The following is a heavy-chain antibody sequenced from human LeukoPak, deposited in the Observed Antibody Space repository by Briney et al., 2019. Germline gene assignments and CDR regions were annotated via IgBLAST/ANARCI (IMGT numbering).Heavy chain of an antibody. J-gene: IGHJ6*02. Sequence: ASVKVSCKASGYTFTSYGISWVRQAPGQGLEWMGWINTNTGNPTYAQGFTGRFVFSLDTSVSTAYLQISSLKAEDTAVYYCAREDYYGSGSPKSYYGMDVWGQGTTVTVSS. CDR1: GYTFTSYG. CDR2: INTNTGNP. V-gene: IGHV7-4-1*02. D-gene: IGHD3-10*01. CDR3: AREDYYGSGSPKSYYGMDV.